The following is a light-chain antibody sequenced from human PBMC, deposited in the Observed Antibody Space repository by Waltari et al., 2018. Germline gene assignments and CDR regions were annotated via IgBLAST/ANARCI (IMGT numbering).Light chain of an antibody. CDR2: TNN. Sequence: QSVLTQPPSASGTPGQGVTISCSGSSSNIGSNTVSWYQQLPGTAPKLLIYTNNQRPSGVPERFSGSKSGTSASLAISGLQSEDEADYYYAAWDDSLNGRVFGGGTKVTVL. V-gene: IGLV1-44*01. CDR3: AAWDDSLNGRV. J-gene: IGLJ3*02. CDR1: SSNIGSNT.